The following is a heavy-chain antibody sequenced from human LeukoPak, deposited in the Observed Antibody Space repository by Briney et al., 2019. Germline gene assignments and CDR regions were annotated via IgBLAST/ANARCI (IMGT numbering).Heavy chain of an antibody. D-gene: IGHD6-13*01. CDR3: ARAPRIVGYTSRELGHWYFDL. Sequence: SETLSLTCTVSGGSISSGSYYWGWIRQPPGKGLEWIGSIYYSGSTYYNPSLKSRVTISVDTSKNQFSLKLSSVTAADTAVYYCARAPRIVGYTSRELGHWYFDLWGRGTLVTVSS. V-gene: IGHV4-39*07. CDR2: IYYSGST. CDR1: GGSISSGSYY. J-gene: IGHJ2*01.